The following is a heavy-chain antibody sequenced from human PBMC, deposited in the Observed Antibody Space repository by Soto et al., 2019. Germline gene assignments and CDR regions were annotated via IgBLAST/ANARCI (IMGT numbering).Heavy chain of an antibody. CDR3: AKRYCSGGTCYHIDY. J-gene: IGHJ4*02. Sequence: GGSLRLSCAASGFTFSSYAMSWVRQAPGKGLEWVSGISGSGGSTYYADSVKGRFTISRDNSKNTLYLQMNSLRAEDTAVYYCAKRYCSGGTCYHIDYWGQGTLVTVSS. CDR2: ISGSGGST. CDR1: GFTFSSYA. V-gene: IGHV3-23*01. D-gene: IGHD2-15*01.